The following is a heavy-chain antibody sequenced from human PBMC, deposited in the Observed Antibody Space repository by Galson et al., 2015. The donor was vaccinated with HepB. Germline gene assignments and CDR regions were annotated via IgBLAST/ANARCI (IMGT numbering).Heavy chain of an antibody. J-gene: IGHJ1*01. CDR2: ISGSGSSA. Sequence: PLRLSCAASAFTLSASAMSWARQTPGEGLEWVSSISGSGSSAPYADSVRGRFYISRYNSKNTLYLQMDRLSAEDTAVYYCAKGAETYFYDSSGHLKEFHHWGQGTLVTVSS. CDR1: AFTLSASA. V-gene: IGHV3-23*01. CDR3: AKGAETYFYDSSGHLKEFHH. D-gene: IGHD3-22*01.